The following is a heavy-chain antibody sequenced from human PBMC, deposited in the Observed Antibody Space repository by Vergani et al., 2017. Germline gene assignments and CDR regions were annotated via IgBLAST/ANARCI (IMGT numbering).Heavy chain of an antibody. CDR2: MNPNSGNT. D-gene: IGHD6-13*01. Sequence: QVQLAQSGAEVKKPGASVKVSCKAAGYTFTSYDINWVRQATGQGLEWMGWMNPNSGNTGYAQKFQGRVTMTRKTSISTAYMELSSLRADDTAVYYCVTGRGIYWGQGTLVTVSS. CDR3: VTGRGIY. CDR1: GYTFTSYD. V-gene: IGHV1-8*01. J-gene: IGHJ4*02.